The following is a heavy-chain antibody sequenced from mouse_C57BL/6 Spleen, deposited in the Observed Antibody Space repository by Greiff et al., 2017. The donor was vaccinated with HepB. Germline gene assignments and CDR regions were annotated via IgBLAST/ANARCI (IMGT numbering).Heavy chain of an antibody. Sequence: QVQLQQPGAELVKPGASVKVSCKASGYTFTSYWMHWVKQRPGQGLEWIGRIHPSDSDTNYHQKFKGKATLTVDKYSSTAYMQLRSLTSEDSAVYYCAIYYYGSSYSWFAYWGQGTLVTVSA. J-gene: IGHJ3*01. D-gene: IGHD1-1*01. CDR3: AIYYYGSSYSWFAY. CDR1: GYTFTSYW. CDR2: IHPSDSDT. V-gene: IGHV1-74*01.